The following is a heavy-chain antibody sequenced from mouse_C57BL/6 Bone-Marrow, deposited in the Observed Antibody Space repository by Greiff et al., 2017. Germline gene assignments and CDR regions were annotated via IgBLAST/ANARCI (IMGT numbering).Heavy chain of an antibody. J-gene: IGHJ2*01. CDR1: GYTFTSYW. CDR2: LYPGSGST. V-gene: IGHV1-55*01. CDR3: ARRGWLLRDCDY. Sequence: QVQLKQPGAELVKPGASVKMSCKASGYTFTSYWITWVKQRPGQGLEWIGDLYPGSGSTNYNEKFKSKATLTVDTSSSPAYMQRSSLTSEDTAVYYCARRGWLLRDCDYWGQGTTLTVSS. D-gene: IGHD2-3*01.